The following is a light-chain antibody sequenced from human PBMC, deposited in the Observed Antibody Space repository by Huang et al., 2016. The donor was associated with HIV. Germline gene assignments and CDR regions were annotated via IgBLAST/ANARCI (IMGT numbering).Light chain of an antibody. V-gene: IGKV1-39*01. Sequence: DIQMTQSPSPLSASVGDRVTITCRASQSISGYLIWYQQKSGKAPDLLIYGASSLQTGVPSRFSGSGSGTDFTLTISSLQPEDFATYYCQQSYSSPYTFGQGTKLEIK. CDR1: QSISGY. J-gene: IGKJ2*01. CDR3: QQSYSSPYT. CDR2: GAS.